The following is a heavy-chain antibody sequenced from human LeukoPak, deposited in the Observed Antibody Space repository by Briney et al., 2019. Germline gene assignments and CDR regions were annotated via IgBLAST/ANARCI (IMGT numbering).Heavy chain of an antibody. CDR3: ASSFYDLLVYFDY. Sequence: AASVKVSCKAFGYTFTSNYMHWVRQAPGQGLEWMGKINPSDGSTRYAQKFQGRVTMTRDMSTSTVYMELSSLRSEDTAVYYCASSFYDLLVYFDYWGQGTLVTVSS. CDR1: GYTFTSNY. V-gene: IGHV1-46*01. CDR2: INPSDGST. J-gene: IGHJ4*02. D-gene: IGHD5/OR15-5a*01.